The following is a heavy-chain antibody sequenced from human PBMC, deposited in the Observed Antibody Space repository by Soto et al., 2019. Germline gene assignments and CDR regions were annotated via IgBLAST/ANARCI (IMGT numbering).Heavy chain of an antibody. CDR3: ARGAGITMVRGGWFDP. CDR2: IYYSGST. J-gene: IGHJ5*02. V-gene: IGHV4-30-4*01. Sequence: SETLSLTCTVSGGSISSGDYYWSWIRQPPGKGLEWIGYIYYSGSTYYNPSLKSRVTISVDTSKNQFSLKLSSVTAADTAVYYCARGAGITMVRGGWFDPWGQGTLVTVSS. D-gene: IGHD3-10*01. CDR1: GGSISSGDYY.